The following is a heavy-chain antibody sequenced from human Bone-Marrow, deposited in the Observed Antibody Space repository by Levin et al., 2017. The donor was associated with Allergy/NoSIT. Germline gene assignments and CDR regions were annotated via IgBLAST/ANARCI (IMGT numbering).Heavy chain of an antibody. Sequence: GESLKISCAASGFTFSSYGMSWVRQAPGKGLEWVTAISGSGGSTYYADSVKGRSTIFRDNSKNMLYLQMNSLRVEDTAVYYCAKERAVDSSGWYGTFDYWGQGTLVTVSS. CDR3: AKERAVDSSGWYGTFDY. CDR1: GFTFSSYG. D-gene: IGHD6-19*01. V-gene: IGHV3-23*01. J-gene: IGHJ4*02. CDR2: ISGSGGST.